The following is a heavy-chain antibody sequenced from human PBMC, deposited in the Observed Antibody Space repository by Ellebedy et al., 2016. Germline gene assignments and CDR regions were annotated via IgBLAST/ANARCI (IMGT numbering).Heavy chain of an antibody. CDR1: GFTFSSYS. V-gene: IGHV3-48*04. D-gene: IGHD2-15*01. J-gene: IGHJ5*02. CDR2: ISSSSSTI. CDR3: ARDLGLATAGWFDP. Sequence: GESLKISXAASGFTFSSYSMNWVRQAPGKGLEWVSYISSSSSTIYYADSVKGRFTISRDNAKNSLYLQMNSLRAEDTAVYYFARDLGLATAGWFDPWGQGTLVTVSS.